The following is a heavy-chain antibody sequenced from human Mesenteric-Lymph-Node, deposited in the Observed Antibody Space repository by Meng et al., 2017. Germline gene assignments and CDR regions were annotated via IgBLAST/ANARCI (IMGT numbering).Heavy chain of an antibody. CDR3: ARNRGVVTPIQYIDY. V-gene: IGHV3-23*01. D-gene: IGHD2-21*02. CDR1: GFTFSSYS. J-gene: IGHJ4*02. CDR2: ISGSGGST. Sequence: GESLKISCAASGFTFSSYSMRWVRQAPGKGLEWVSVISGSGGSTYYADSVKGRFTISRDNSKNTLYLQMNSLRAEDTAVYYCARNRGVVTPIQYIDYWGQGTLVTVSS.